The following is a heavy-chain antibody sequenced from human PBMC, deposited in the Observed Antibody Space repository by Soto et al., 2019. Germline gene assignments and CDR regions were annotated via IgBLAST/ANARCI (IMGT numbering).Heavy chain of an antibody. V-gene: IGHV4-34*01. Sequence: SETRSLTCAVYGGSFSGYYWSWIRQPPGKGLEWIGEINHSGSTNYNPSLKSRVTISVDTSKNQFSLKLSSVTAADTAVYYCARTTVTTDDDAFDIWGQGTMVTVSS. J-gene: IGHJ3*02. CDR3: ARTTVTTDDDAFDI. D-gene: IGHD4-17*01. CDR1: GGSFSGYY. CDR2: INHSGST.